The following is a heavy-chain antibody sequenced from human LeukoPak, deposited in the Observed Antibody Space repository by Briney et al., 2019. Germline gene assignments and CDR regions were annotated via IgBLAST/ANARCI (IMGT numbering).Heavy chain of an antibody. D-gene: IGHD2-21*02. CDR1: GFTFSNAW. CDR2: IKSKTDGGTT. J-gene: IGHJ3*02. CDR3: ASCGGDCYIYDAFDI. V-gene: IGHV3-15*01. Sequence: RGGSLRLSCGASGFTFSNAWMSGVRQAPGKGLEWVGRIKSKTDGGTTDYAAPVKGRFTISRDDSKNTLYLQMNSLKTEDTAVYYCASCGGDCYIYDAFDIWGQGTMVTVSS.